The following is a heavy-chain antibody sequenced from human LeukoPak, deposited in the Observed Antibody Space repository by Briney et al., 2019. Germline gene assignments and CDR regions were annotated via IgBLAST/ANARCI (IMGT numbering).Heavy chain of an antibody. V-gene: IGHV4-4*07. D-gene: IGHD2-15*01. CDR1: GASISTYY. CDR2: IYTSGST. CDR3: ARLGLPSGDWFDP. J-gene: IGHJ5*02. Sequence: SETLSLTCTVSGASISTYYWSWIRQPAGKGLGWIGRIYTSGSTNYNPSLKSRVTMSVDTSKNQFSLKLSSVTAADTAVYYCARLGLPSGDWFDPWGQGTLVTVSS.